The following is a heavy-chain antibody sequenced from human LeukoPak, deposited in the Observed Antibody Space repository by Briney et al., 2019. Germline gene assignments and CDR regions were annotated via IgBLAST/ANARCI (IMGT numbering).Heavy chain of an antibody. Sequence: GGSLRLSCAASGFPFSSYWMQWVRQGPGKGLVWVSRISSDGSSHTNGVSVKGRFPISRDNAKNTLYMQMNSLRAEDTAVYYCARGYSGSYRVDYWGQGTLVTVSS. CDR2: ISSDGSSH. D-gene: IGHD1-26*01. V-gene: IGHV3-74*01. CDR3: ARGYSGSYRVDY. J-gene: IGHJ4*02. CDR1: GFPFSSYW.